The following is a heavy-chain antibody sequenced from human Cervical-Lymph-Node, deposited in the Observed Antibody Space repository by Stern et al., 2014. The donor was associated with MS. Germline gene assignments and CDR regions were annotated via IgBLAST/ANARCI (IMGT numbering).Heavy chain of an antibody. Sequence: QVQLQESGPGLVKPSETLSLTCAVSGGSISSRYWGWIRQPPGKGLEWIGLISHSGDTKYNPSLTSPVTISLDTTKTQFPLKVTSVTAADTAVYYCARLSTAVDFWGQGTLVTVSS. CDR2: ISHSGDT. V-gene: IGHV4-59*08. CDR3: ARLSTAVDF. J-gene: IGHJ4*02. CDR1: GGSISSRY.